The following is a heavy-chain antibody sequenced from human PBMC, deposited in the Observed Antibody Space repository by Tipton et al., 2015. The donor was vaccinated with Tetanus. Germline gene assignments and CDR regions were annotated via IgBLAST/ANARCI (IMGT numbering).Heavy chain of an antibody. Sequence: TLSLTCTVSGGSISTYHWNWIRQSPGKGLEWIGYIDYFGTTKYNPSLKSRVAMSVDTSKNQLSLKLSSVIAADTAVYYCARHVHGFGALLTPAATHYYYGMDVWGQGTTVTVSS. J-gene: IGHJ6*02. CDR2: IDYFGTT. CDR1: GGSISTYH. D-gene: IGHD2-2*01. CDR3: ARHVHGFGALLTPAATHYYYGMDV. V-gene: IGHV4-59*08.